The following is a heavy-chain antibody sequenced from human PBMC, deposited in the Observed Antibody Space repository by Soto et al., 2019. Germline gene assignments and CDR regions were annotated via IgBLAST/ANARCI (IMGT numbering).Heavy chain of an antibody. CDR2: IYYSGST. Sequence: SETLSLTCSVSGGPINDYYWTWIRQPPGKGLEWIGHIYYSGSTNYNPSLKSRVTISVDTPKHQFSLRLSSVTAADTAVYFCARVHSGVGKTRHYYYGIDVWGQGTTVTVSS. J-gene: IGHJ6*02. CDR1: GGPINDYY. D-gene: IGHD7-27*01. CDR3: ARVHSGVGKTRHYYYGIDV. V-gene: IGHV4-59*01.